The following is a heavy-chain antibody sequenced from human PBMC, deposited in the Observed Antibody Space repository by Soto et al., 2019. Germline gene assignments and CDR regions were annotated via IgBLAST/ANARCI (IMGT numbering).Heavy chain of an antibody. Sequence: QDQLVQSGAEVKKPGASVKVSCKASGYTFSDNGISWVRQAPGQGLEWMGWVSGYNGNTKYAKKFHGRVTMTTDTSTSTAYMGLRSLGSDDSAVYYCAIGGWNPFDYWGQGTLVTVSS. V-gene: IGHV1-18*01. CDR3: AIGGWNPFDY. CDR2: VSGYNGNT. J-gene: IGHJ4*02. CDR1: GYTFSDNG. D-gene: IGHD1-1*01.